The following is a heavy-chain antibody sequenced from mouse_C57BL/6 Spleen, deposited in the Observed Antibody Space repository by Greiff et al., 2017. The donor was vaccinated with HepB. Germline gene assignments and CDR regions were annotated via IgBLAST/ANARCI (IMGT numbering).Heavy chain of an antibody. D-gene: IGHD2-5*01. CDR3: ARFHSNYYLDY. V-gene: IGHV1-81*01. J-gene: IGHJ2*01. CDR2: IYPRSGNT. CDR1: GYTFTSYG. Sequence: QVQLQQSGAELARPGASVKLSCKASGYTFTSYGISWVKQRTGQGLEWIGEIYPRSGNTYYNEKFKGKATLTADKSSSTAYMELRSLTAEDSAVYFYARFHSNYYLDYWGQGTPLTGSS.